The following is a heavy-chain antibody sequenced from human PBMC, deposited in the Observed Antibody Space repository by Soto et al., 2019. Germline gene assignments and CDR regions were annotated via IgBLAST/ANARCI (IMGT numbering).Heavy chain of an antibody. CDR3: ASEGRLVGDLDY. D-gene: IGHD2-8*02. J-gene: IGHJ4*02. Sequence: ASVKVSCKASGYTFTDQYVHWVRQAPGQGLEWMGWLNPNTGGTLYARKFEGRVTMTSDTSISTGYMEVSRLGSDDTAVYYCASEGRLVGDLDYWGQGTVVPVPS. CDR2: LNPNTGGT. CDR1: GYTFTDQY. V-gene: IGHV1-2*02.